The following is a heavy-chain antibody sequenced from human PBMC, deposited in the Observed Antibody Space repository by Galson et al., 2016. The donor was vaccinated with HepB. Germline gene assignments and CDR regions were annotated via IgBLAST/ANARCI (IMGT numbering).Heavy chain of an antibody. CDR3: ARDLRYSRSSLTY. Sequence: SVKASCKASGYTFTSYGISWVRQAPGQGLEWMGWISAYNGNTDFAQKLQGRVTMTTDTSTRTAYMELRSLRSDDTAVYYCARDLRYSRSSLTYWGQGTLVTVSS. CDR1: GYTFTSYG. CDR2: ISAYNGNT. D-gene: IGHD6-6*01. V-gene: IGHV1-18*04. J-gene: IGHJ4*02.